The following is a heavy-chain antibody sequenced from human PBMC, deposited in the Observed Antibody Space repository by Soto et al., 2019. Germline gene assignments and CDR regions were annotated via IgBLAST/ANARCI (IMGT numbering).Heavy chain of an antibody. Sequence: QITLKESGPTLVKPTQTLTLTCTFSGFSLSTSGVSVGWIRQPPGKALEWLALIYWDDDKRYSPSLKSRLTITKDTPKNQVVLTMTNMDPVDTATYYCAHRSQNEDSDGMDVWGQGTTVTVSS. CDR1: GFSLSTSGVS. J-gene: IGHJ6*02. CDR2: IYWDDDK. D-gene: IGHD1-1*01. V-gene: IGHV2-5*02. CDR3: AHRSQNEDSDGMDV.